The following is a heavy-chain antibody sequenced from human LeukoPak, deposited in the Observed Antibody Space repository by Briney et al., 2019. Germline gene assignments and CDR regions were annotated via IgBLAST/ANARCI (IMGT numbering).Heavy chain of an antibody. Sequence: GGSLRLSCAASGFTLNRYDIHWVRQATGKGLECVSAIATAGDTYYAGSVQGRFTISRENAKNSLYLQMNSLRAGDTAVYYCARGVDGFDPWGQGTLVTVSS. V-gene: IGHV3-13*01. J-gene: IGHJ5*02. CDR1: GFTLNRYD. CDR3: ARGVDGFDP. CDR2: IATAGDT.